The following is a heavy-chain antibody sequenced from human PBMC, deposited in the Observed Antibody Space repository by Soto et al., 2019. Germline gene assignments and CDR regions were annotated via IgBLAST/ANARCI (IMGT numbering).Heavy chain of an antibody. V-gene: IGHV3-21*06. J-gene: IGHJ4*02. CDR2: ISTGGAYM. CDR1: GFTFRNYN. D-gene: IGHD2-21*01. Sequence: EVQLVESGGGLVKAGGSLRLFCTASGFTFRNYNMNWVRQAPGKGLEWVSSISTGGAYMFYADSVKGRFIISRDNAQNSLFLQIDSPRAEDTAVYYCARDIASPGGDYFDSWGQGTLVTVS. CDR3: ARDIASPGGDYFDS.